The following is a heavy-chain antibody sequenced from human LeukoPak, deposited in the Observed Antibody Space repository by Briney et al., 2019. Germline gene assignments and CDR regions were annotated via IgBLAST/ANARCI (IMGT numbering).Heavy chain of an antibody. Sequence: GASVKVSCKASGYSFTSYYMHWVRQAPGQGLEWMGIINPSGGSTSYAQKFQGRVTMTRDTSTSTVYMELSSLRSEDTAVYYCARDPGWLRYFDYWGQGTLVTVSS. D-gene: IGHD6-19*01. V-gene: IGHV1-46*01. CDR1: GYSFTSYY. CDR2: INPSGGST. J-gene: IGHJ4*02. CDR3: ARDPGWLRYFDY.